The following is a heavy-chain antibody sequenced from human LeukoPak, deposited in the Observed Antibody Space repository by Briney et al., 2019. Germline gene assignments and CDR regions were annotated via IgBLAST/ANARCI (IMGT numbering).Heavy chain of an antibody. D-gene: IGHD3-16*01. V-gene: IGHV3-23*01. CDR1: GFTFSSYW. CDR3: AKDDAWGRFYH. CDR2: SSSIGGRT. J-gene: IGHJ1*01. Sequence: GGSLRLSCEGSGFTFSSYWMNWVRQAPGKGLEWVSGSSSIGGRTYYADSVKGRFTVTRDNSRDTLHLQMNSLRAEDTGVYYCAKDDAWGRFYHWGQGTLVTVSS.